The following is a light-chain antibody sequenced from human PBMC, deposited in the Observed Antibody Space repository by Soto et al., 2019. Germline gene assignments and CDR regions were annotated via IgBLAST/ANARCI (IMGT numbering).Light chain of an antibody. Sequence: NQPASLSGSPGQSIPISCTGTISDIGAYDYVSWFQQHPGKAPKLMISEVNNRPSGVSNRFSGSKSGNTAYLTISGLQVEDEAQYFCLSFTTTSTHVFGTGTKVTVL. J-gene: IGLJ1*01. CDR2: EVN. CDR3: LSFTTTSTHV. CDR1: ISDIGAYDY. V-gene: IGLV2-14*01.